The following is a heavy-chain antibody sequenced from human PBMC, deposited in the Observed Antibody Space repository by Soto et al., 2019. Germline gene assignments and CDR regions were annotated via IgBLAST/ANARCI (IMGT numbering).Heavy chain of an antibody. CDR2: IYYSGST. CDR3: ARLTLYYDILTGYYTPSDY. CDR1: GGSSSSSSYY. D-gene: IGHD3-9*01. V-gene: IGHV4-39*01. J-gene: IGHJ4*02. Sequence: SETLSLTCTVSGGSSSSSSYYWGWIRQPPGKGLEWIGSIYYSGSTYYNPSLKGRGTISVDTSKNQFSLKLSSVTAADTAVYYCARLTLYYDILTGYYTPSDYWGQGTLVTVSS.